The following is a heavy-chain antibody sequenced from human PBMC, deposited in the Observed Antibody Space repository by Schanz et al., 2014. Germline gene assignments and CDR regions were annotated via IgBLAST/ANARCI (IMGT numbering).Heavy chain of an antibody. CDR1: GFTLSSYA. J-gene: IGHJ4*02. CDR3: ARDRGYCSGGSCLTFDY. D-gene: IGHD2-15*01. V-gene: IGHV3-30-3*01. CDR2: ISYDGSNK. Sequence: VQLVESGGYLVQPGGSLRLSCAAYGFTLSSYAMHWVRQAPGKGLEWVAVISYDGSNKYYADSVKGRFTISRDNSKNTLYLQMNTLRAEDTAVYYCARDRGYCSGGSCLTFDYWGQGTLVTVSS.